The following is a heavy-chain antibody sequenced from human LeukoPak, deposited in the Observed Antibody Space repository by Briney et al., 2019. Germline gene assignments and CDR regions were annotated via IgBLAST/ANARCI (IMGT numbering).Heavy chain of an antibody. D-gene: IGHD2-15*01. CDR2: LNAGGGST. V-gene: IGHV3-23*01. Sequence: PGGSLRLSCAASGFTFSRYSMSWVRQAPGKGLEWVSALNAGGGSTHYADSVRGRFTISRDNSKNTLYLQMNSLRAEDTAVYYCASPVRDRYCSGGSCYSPFDFWGQGNLVTVSS. CDR3: ASPVRDRYCSGGSCYSPFDF. CDR1: GFTFSRYS. J-gene: IGHJ4*02.